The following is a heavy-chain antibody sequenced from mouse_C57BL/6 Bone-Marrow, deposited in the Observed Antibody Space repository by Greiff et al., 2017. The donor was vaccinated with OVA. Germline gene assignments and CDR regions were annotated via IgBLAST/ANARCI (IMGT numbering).Heavy chain of an antibody. V-gene: IGHV1-50*01. CDR3: ARGRQIRFWFAY. Sequence: QVQLQQPGAELVKPGASVKLSCKASGYTFTSYWMQWVKQRPGQGLEWIGEIDPSDSYTNYNQKFKGKATLTVDTSSSTAYMQLSSLTSEDSAVYYCARGRQIRFWFAYWGQGTLVTVSA. CDR2: IDPSDSYT. D-gene: IGHD3-2*02. J-gene: IGHJ3*01. CDR1: GYTFTSYW.